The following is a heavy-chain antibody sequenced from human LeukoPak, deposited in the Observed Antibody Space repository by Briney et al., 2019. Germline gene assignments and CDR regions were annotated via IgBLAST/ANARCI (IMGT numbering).Heavy chain of an antibody. V-gene: IGHV3-15*07. J-gene: IGHJ4*02. CDR3: ITRGVVA. CDR2: IKSKTDGATI. CDR1: GFPFTNAW. Sequence: GGSLSLSCAASGFPFTNAWMNGVRPAPGKGLEWVGRIKSKTDGATIDYAAPVKGRFTISRDDSKNTLYLQMNSLKAEDTAVYYYITRGVVAWGQGTLVTVSS. D-gene: IGHD2-15*01.